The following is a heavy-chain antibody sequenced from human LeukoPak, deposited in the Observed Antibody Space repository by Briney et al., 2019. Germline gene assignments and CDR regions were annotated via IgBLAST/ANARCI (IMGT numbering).Heavy chain of an antibody. CDR3: ARAIAVAGDY. CDR2: ISSSSSYI. J-gene: IGHJ4*02. D-gene: IGHD6-19*01. CDR1: GFTFSSYA. Sequence: GASLRLSCAASGFTFSSYAMCWVRQAPGKGLEWVSSISSSSSYIYYADSVKGRFTISRDNAKNSLYLQMNSLRAEDTAVYYCARAIAVAGDYWGQGTLVTVSS. V-gene: IGHV3-21*01.